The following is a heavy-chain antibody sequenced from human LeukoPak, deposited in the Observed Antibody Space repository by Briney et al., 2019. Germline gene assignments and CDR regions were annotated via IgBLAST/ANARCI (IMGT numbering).Heavy chain of an antibody. Sequence: SETLSLTCTVSGGSISSYYWSWIRQPAGKGLEWIGRIYTSGSTNYNPSLKSRVTMSVDTSKNQFSLKLSSVTAADTAVYYCARSGQGYYDSSLFFDYWGQGTLVTVSS. CDR2: IYTSGST. D-gene: IGHD3-22*01. CDR1: GGSISSYY. CDR3: ARSGQGYYDSSLFFDY. V-gene: IGHV4-4*07. J-gene: IGHJ4*02.